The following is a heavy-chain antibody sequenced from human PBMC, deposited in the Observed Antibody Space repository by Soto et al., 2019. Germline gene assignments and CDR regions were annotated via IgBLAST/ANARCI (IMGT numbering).Heavy chain of an antibody. V-gene: IGHV1-46*01. J-gene: IGHJ4*02. CDR3: ARGCCTTGPCFVGDF. CDR1: GYTFTSNY. Sequence: QVHLVQSGAEVKKPGASVKISCTSSGYTFTSNYLHWVRQAPGQGLKWMGMINPTGGSTNYAQRFRSVGTMTMDTSSRTFYMELSDLRSEATAMYYCARGCCTTGPCFVGDFWGQGTLVTVSS. CDR2: INPTGGST. D-gene: IGHD2-8*01.